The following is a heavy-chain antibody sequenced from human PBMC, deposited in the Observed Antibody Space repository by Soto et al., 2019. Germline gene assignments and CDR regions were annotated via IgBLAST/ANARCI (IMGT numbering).Heavy chain of an antibody. V-gene: IGHV4-59*01. D-gene: IGHD3-22*01. Sequence: SATLSLTCTVSGSSISSYYWSWIRQPPGKGLEWIGYIYYSGSTNYNPSLKSRVTISVDTSKNQFSRKLSSVTAADTAVYYCARTYYYDSGRFDPWGQGTLATVSS. CDR1: GSSISSYY. CDR3: ARTYYYDSGRFDP. J-gene: IGHJ5*02. CDR2: IYYSGST.